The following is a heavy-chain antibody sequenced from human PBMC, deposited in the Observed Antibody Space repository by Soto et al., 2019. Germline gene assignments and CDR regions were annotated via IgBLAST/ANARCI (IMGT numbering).Heavy chain of an antibody. J-gene: IGHJ3*02. CDR3: ARDYPQGTITIFGVVTNHDAFDI. D-gene: IGHD3-3*01. Sequence: GGSLRLSCAASGFTFSSYWMSWVRQAPGKGLEWVANIKQDGSEKYYVDSVKGRFTISRDNAKNSLYLQMNSLRAEDTAVYYCARDYPQGTITIFGVVTNHDAFDIWGQGTMVTVSS. V-gene: IGHV3-7*05. CDR1: GFTFSSYW. CDR2: IKQDGSEK.